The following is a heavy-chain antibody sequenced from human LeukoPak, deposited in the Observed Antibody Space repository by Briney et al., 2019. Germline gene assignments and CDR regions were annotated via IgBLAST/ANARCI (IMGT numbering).Heavy chain of an antibody. V-gene: IGHV3-30*14. D-gene: IGHD3-22*01. CDR3: ARDQYFDRSGSDAFDI. CDR2: ISNDGNDK. CDR1: GFTLSNYA. J-gene: IGHJ3*02. Sequence: PGGSLRLSCAASGFTLSNYAVHWVRQAPGKGLEWVAVISNDGNDKYYAESVKGRFTISRDNSRDTLYLQMNSLRPEDTAVYYCARDQYFDRSGSDAFDIWGQGTMVTVS.